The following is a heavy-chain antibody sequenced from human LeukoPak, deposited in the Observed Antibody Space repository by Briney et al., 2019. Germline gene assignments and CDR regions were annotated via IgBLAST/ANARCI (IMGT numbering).Heavy chain of an antibody. J-gene: IGHJ4*02. Sequence: PSETLSLTCAVSGYSISSGYCWGWIRQPPGKGLEWIGSIYHSGSTYYNPSLKSRVTISVDTSKNQFSLKLSSVTAADTAVYCCASLYCSGGSCYALYFDYWGQGTLVTVSS. V-gene: IGHV4-38-2*01. CDR3: ASLYCSGGSCYALYFDY. D-gene: IGHD2-15*01. CDR1: GYSISSGYC. CDR2: IYHSGST.